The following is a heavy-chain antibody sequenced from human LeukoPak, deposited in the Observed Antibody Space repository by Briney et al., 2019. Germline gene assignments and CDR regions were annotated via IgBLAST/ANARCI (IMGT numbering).Heavy chain of an antibody. CDR1: GGSISIYY. CDR2: IFTSGIT. J-gene: IGHJ4*02. V-gene: IGHV4-4*07. Sequence: SETLSLTCTVSGGSISIYYWNWIRQPAGKGLEWIGRIFTSGITNYDPSLKSRVTMSVDTSKNQFSLKLSSVTAADTAVYYCARESRGYYAFDYWGQGTLVTVSS. D-gene: IGHD1-26*01. CDR3: ARESRGYYAFDY.